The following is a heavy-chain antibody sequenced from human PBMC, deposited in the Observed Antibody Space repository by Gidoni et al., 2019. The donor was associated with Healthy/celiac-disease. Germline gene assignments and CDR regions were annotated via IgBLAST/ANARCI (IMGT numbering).Heavy chain of an antibody. CDR2: INPNSGGT. CDR1: GYPFTGYY. D-gene: IGHD2-2*01. J-gene: IGHJ5*02. Sequence: QVQLVQSGAEVKKPGASVTVSCKASGYPFTGYYMHWVRQAPVQGLELMGWINPNSGGTNYAQKFQGWVTMTRDTSISTAYMELSRLRSDDTAVYYCARSSVVVVPAAMGGKNWFDPWGQGTLVTVSS. CDR3: ARSSVVVVPAAMGGKNWFDP. V-gene: IGHV1-2*04.